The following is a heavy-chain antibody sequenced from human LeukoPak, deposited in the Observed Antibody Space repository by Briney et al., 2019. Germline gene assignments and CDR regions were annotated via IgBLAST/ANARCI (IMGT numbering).Heavy chain of an antibody. Sequence: SSETLSLTCTVSGGSISSSSYYWGWIRQPPGKGLEWIGSIYYSGSTYYNPSLKSRVTISVDTSKNQFSLKLSSVTAADTAVYYCARAVEYYFDYWGQGILVTVSS. CDR3: ARAVEYYFDY. CDR2: IYYSGST. J-gene: IGHJ4*02. V-gene: IGHV4-39*07. CDR1: GGSISSSSYY.